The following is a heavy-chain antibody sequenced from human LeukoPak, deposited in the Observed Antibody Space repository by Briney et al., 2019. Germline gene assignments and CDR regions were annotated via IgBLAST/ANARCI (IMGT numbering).Heavy chain of an antibody. D-gene: IGHD2-2*01. CDR3: TTEDSTSTDY. CDR2: IKSRTDGGTT. Sequence: GGSLRLSCAASGFTFSNAWMSWVRHAPGRGLEWVGRIKSRTDGGTTAYAAPVKGRFTIARDDSKNTPYLQMNRLKTEDTAVYYCTTEDSTSTDYWGQGTLVTVSS. J-gene: IGHJ4*02. V-gene: IGHV3-15*01. CDR1: GFTFSNAW.